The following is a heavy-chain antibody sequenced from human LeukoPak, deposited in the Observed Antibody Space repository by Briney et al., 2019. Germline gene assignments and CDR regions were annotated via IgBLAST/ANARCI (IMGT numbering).Heavy chain of an antibody. CDR1: GSTFSNYW. CDR2: INQYKSRI. V-gene: IGHV3-7*01. CDR3: ARLRDDVTKFDS. D-gene: IGHD2-8*01. Sequence: GGSLRLSCAGSGSTFSNYWMSWVRQAPGKGLEWVASINQYKSRIHYVESVKGRFTISRDNAKDSLFLQMNSLRVEDTAVYYCARLRDDVTKFDSWGQGTLVTVSS. J-gene: IGHJ4*02.